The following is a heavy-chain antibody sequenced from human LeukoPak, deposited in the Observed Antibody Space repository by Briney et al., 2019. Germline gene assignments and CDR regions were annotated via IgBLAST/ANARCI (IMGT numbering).Heavy chain of an antibody. CDR1: GYTFTSYA. CDR2: MNPNSCNT. J-gene: IGHJ3*02. V-gene: IGHV1-8*02. Sequence: ASVKVSCKASGYTFTSYAMNWVRQAAGQGLEWMGWMNPNSCNTGYAEKLEGRVSMTRNNPISTAYMELSGLRPEDTAVYYCARARTDLEFGDLAYAFEIWGQGTMVTVSS. D-gene: IGHD3-16*01. CDR3: ARARTDLEFGDLAYAFEI.